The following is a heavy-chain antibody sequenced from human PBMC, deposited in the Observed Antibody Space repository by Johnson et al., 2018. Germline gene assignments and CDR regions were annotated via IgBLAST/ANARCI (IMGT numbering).Heavy chain of an antibody. CDR2: VTGTDSTT. CDR1: GFPFRSYA. V-gene: IGHV3-23*04. Sequence: VQLVESGGGLVQPGGSLRLSCVASGFPFRSYAMSWVRQAPGKVLEWVSAVTGTDSTTYYADSVRGRFTISRDKAKNTLHLQRNRLRPEDTALYYCAKDRSYYMDVWGKGTTVTVSS. CDR3: AKDRSYYMDV. D-gene: IGHD3-10*01. J-gene: IGHJ6*03.